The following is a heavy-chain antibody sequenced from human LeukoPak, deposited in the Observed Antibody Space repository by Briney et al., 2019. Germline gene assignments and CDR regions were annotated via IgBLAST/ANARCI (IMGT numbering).Heavy chain of an antibody. CDR3: ARRKYGSGSYHNDY. CDR1: GFIFSSHA. D-gene: IGHD3-10*01. V-gene: IGHV3-30-3*01. CDR2: ISYDGSNE. Sequence: PGGSLRLSCAASGFIFSSHAMYWVRQAPGKGLEWVAIISYDGSNEYYADSVKGRFTISRDNSKNTLYLQMNSLRGEDTAVYYCARRKYGSGSYHNDYWGQGTLVTVSS. J-gene: IGHJ4*02.